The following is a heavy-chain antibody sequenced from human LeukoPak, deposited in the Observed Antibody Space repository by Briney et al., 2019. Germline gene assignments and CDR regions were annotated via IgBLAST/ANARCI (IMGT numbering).Heavy chain of an antibody. CDR3: ARGPAAHWGWFDP. J-gene: IGHJ5*02. Sequence: SETLSLTCTVSGGSISSYYWSWIRQPPGKGLEWIGYIYYSGSTNYNPSLKSRVTISVDTSKNQFSLKLSSVTAADTAVYYCARGPAAHWGWFDPWGQGTLVTVSS. CDR2: IYYSGST. D-gene: IGHD2-2*01. CDR1: GGSISSYY. V-gene: IGHV4-59*01.